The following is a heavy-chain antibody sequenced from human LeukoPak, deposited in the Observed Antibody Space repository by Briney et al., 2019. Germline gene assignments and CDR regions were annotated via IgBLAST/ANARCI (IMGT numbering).Heavy chain of an antibody. CDR2: INPNSGGT. J-gene: IGHJ4*02. Sequence: ASVKVSCKASGFTFTNYAIQWVRQAPGQRLEWMGWINPNSGGTNYAQKFQGRVTMTRDTSISTAYMELSRLRSDDTAVYYCARVPSRGYFDYWGQGTLVTVSS. D-gene: IGHD3-10*01. CDR1: GFTFTNYA. CDR3: ARVPSRGYFDY. V-gene: IGHV1-2*02.